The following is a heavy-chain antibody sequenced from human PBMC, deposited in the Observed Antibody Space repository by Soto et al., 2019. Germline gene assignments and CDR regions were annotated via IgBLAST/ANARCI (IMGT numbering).Heavy chain of an antibody. Sequence: QVTLKESGPVLVKPTETLTLTCTVSGFSLSNARMGVSWIRQPPGKALEWLAHIFSNDEKSYSTSLKSRLTISKDTSKSQVVLTMTNMDPVDTATYYCPRARGYDFWSGYFYWFDPWGQGTLVTVSS. V-gene: IGHV2-26*01. CDR3: PRARGYDFWSGYFYWFDP. CDR1: GFSLSNARMG. D-gene: IGHD3-3*01. CDR2: IFSNDEK. J-gene: IGHJ5*02.